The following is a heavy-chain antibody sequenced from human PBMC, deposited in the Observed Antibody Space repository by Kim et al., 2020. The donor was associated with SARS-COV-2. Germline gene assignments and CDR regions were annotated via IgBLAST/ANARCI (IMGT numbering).Heavy chain of an antibody. CDR2: IIPIFGTA. J-gene: IGHJ2*01. V-gene: IGHV1-69*13. D-gene: IGHD1-7*01. CDR1: GGTFSSYA. CDR3: ASRGLRWNYYWYFDL. Sequence: SVKVSCKASGGTFSSYAISWVRQAPGQGLEWMGGIIPIFGTANYAQKFQGRVTITADESTSTAYMELSSLRSEDTAVYYCASRGLRWNYYWYFDLWGRGTLVTVSS.